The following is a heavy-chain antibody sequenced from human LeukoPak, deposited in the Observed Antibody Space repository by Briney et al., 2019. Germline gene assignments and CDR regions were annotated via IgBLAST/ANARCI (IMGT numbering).Heavy chain of an antibody. D-gene: IGHD3-22*01. Sequence: ASVRVSCKASGYTFTGYYMHWVRQAPGQGLEWMGWINPNSGGTNYAQKLQGRVTMTRDTSISTAYMELSRLRSDDTAVYYCAGGTSITMIVVALDYWGQGTLVTVSS. CDR1: GYTFTGYY. J-gene: IGHJ4*02. V-gene: IGHV1-2*02. CDR3: AGGTSITMIVVALDY. CDR2: INPNSGGT.